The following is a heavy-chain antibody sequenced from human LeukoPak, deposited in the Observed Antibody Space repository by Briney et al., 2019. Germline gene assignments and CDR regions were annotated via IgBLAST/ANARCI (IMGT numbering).Heavy chain of an antibody. Sequence: PGGSQRLSCAASGFTFSSYWMYWVRQAPGKGLVWVSRINTDGSTTNYADSVKGRFTISRDNAKNTLYLQMNSLRAEDTAVYYCAAVTTADWGPGTLVTVSS. D-gene: IGHD4-17*01. CDR1: GFTFSSYW. CDR3: AAVTTAD. CDR2: INTDGSTT. J-gene: IGHJ4*02. V-gene: IGHV3-74*01.